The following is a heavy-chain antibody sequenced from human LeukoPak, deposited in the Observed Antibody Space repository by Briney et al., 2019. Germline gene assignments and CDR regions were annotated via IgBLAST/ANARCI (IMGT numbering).Heavy chain of an antibody. Sequence: PGGSLRLSCATSGFTFSRSWMDWVRQAPGKGLEWVANIKEDGSETHYVDSAKGRFTISRDNAKSSLFLQVDNLRVEDTAIYYCSRSLNFWGQGTLVTVSP. J-gene: IGHJ4*02. CDR3: SRSLNF. V-gene: IGHV3-7*01. CDR1: GFTFSRSW. CDR2: IKEDGSET.